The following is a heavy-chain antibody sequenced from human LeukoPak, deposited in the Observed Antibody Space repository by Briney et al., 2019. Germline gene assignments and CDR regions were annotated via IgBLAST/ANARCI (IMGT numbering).Heavy chain of an antibody. V-gene: IGHV1-2*02. D-gene: IGHD6-13*01. CDR2: INPNSGGT. J-gene: IGHJ4*02. Sequence: GASVKVSCKASGYTFTGYYMHWVRQAPGQGLEWMGWINPNSGGTNYAQKFQGRVTMTRDTSISTAYMELSRLRSDDTAVYYCARDSGQSIAAAGTDYWGQGTLVTVSS. CDR3: ARDSGQSIAAAGTDY. CDR1: GYTFTGYY.